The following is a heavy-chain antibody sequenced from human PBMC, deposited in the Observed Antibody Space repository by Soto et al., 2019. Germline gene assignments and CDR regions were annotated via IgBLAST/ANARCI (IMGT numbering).Heavy chain of an antibody. D-gene: IGHD1-1*01. V-gene: IGHV1-18*01. CDR2: ISAHNGNT. Sequence: QAHLVQSGAEVKKPGASVKVSCKCSGYTFTSYGITWVRQAPGQGLEWMGWISAHNGNTNYAQKLQGRVTVTRDTSTSTAYMELGSLRTDETAVYYCARGRYGDYWGQGALVTVSS. CDR1: GYTFTSYG. J-gene: IGHJ4*02. CDR3: ARGRYGDY.